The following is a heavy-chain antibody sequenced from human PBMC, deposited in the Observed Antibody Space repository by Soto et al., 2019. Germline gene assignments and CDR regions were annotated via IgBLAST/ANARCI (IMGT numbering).Heavy chain of an antibody. J-gene: IGHJ4*02. D-gene: IGHD3-10*01. Sequence: SVKVSCKASGGTFSSYTISWVRPAPGQGLEWMGRIIPILGIANYAQKFQGRVTITADKSTSTAYMELSSLRSEDTAVYYCARDPLGGGFFDYWGQGTLVTVSS. CDR1: GGTFSSYT. CDR2: IIPILGIA. V-gene: IGHV1-69*04. CDR3: ARDPLGGGFFDY.